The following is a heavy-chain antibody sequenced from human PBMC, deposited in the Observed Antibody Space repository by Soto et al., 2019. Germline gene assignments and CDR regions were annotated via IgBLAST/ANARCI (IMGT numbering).Heavy chain of an antibody. V-gene: IGHV3-53*04. CDR3: AREFRGSSWKMNWFDP. CDR1: GFTVSSNY. J-gene: IGHJ5*02. CDR2: IYSGGST. Sequence: GGSLRLSCAASGFTVSSNYMSWVRQAPGKGLEWVSVIYSGGSTYYADSVKGRFTISRHNSKNTLYLQMNSLRAEDTAVYYCAREFRGSSWKMNWFDPWGQGTLVTVSS. D-gene: IGHD6-13*01.